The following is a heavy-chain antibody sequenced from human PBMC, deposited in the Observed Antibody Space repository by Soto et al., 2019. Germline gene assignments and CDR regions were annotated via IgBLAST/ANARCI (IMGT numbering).Heavy chain of an antibody. CDR3: ARRGLLWFGESPFDP. CDR2: INHSGST. V-gene: IGHV4-34*01. CDR1: GGSFSGYY. J-gene: IGHJ5*02. Sequence: QVQLQQWGAGLLKPSETLSLTCAVCGGSFSGYYWSWIRQPPGKGLEWIGEINHSGSTNYNPSLKSRVTISVDTSKNQFSLKLSSVTAADTAVYYCARRGLLWFGESPFDPWGQGTLVTVSS. D-gene: IGHD3-10*01.